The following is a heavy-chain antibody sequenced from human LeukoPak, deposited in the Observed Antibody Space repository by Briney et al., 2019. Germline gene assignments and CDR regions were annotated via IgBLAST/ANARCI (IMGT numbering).Heavy chain of an antibody. CDR3: AKDPLYYDILTGYYKGYYYYMDV. CDR1: GFTFSSYA. CDR2: ISGSGGST. V-gene: IGHV3-23*01. J-gene: IGHJ6*03. D-gene: IGHD3-9*01. Sequence: PGGSLRLSCAASGFTFSSYAMSWVRQAPGQGLEWVSAISGSGGSTYYADSVKGRFTISRDNSKNTLYLQMNSLRAEDTAVYYCAKDPLYYDILTGYYKGYYYYMDVWGKGTTVTISS.